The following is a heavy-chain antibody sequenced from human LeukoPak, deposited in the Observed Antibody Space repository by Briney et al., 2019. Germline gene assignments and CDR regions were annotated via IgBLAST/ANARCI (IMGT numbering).Heavy chain of an antibody. J-gene: IGHJ4*02. CDR1: GYTFTSYA. CDR2: IIPILGIA. Sequence: GASVKVSCKASGYTFTSYAISWVRQAPGQGLEWMGRIIPILGIANYAQKFQGRVTITADKSTSTAYMELSSLRSEDTAVYYCARDLGTMVRGVIINYYFDYWGQGTLVTVSS. CDR3: ARDLGTMVRGVIINYYFDY. V-gene: IGHV1-69*04. D-gene: IGHD3-10*01.